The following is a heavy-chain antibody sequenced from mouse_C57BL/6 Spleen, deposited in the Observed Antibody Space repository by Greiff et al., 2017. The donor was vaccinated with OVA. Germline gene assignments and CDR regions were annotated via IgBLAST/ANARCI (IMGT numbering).Heavy chain of an antibody. D-gene: IGHD1-1*01. CDR3: ARRDVTTVVAPFDY. V-gene: IGHV1-69*01. CDR2: IDPSDSYT. CDR1: GYTFTSYW. J-gene: IGHJ2*01. Sequence: VQLQQPGAELVMPGASVKLSCKASGYTFTSYWMHWVKQRPGQGLEWIGEIDPSDSYTNYNQKFKGKSTLTVDKSSSTAYMQLSSLTSEDSAVYYCARRDVTTVVAPFDYWGQGTTLTVSS.